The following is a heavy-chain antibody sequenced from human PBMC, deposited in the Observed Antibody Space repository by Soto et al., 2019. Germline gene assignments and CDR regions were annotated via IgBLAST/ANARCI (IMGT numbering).Heavy chain of an antibody. V-gene: IGHV3-23*04. CDR3: ARDAFRGNYVCYYFDY. CDR2: ISVVGGRT. J-gene: IGHJ4*02. CDR1: GFTSSTYA. Sequence: VHLVDSGGVLVQPGGSLRLSCAASGFTSSTYAMNWVRQAPGKGLEWVSSISVVGGRTYYADSVKGRFTIPRDNSNNTVYLQMNSLTDEDTAIYYCARDAFRGNYVCYYFDYWGQGALVTVSS. D-gene: IGHD1-7*01.